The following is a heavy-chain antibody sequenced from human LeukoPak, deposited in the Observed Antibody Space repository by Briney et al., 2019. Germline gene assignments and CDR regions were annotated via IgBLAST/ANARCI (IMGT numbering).Heavy chain of an antibody. Sequence: RPSQALSLTCTVSGGSISSGSYYWSWIRQPAGKGLEWIGRIYTSGSTNYNPSLKSRVTISVDTSKNQFSLKLSSVTAADTAVNYCARGFPGDYWGQGTLVTVSS. CDR2: IYTSGST. V-gene: IGHV4-61*02. CDR3: ARGFPGDY. J-gene: IGHJ4*02. CDR1: GGSISSGSYY.